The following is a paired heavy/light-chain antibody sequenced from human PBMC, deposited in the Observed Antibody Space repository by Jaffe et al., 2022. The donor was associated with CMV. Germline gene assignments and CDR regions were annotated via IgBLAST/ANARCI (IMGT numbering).Heavy chain of an antibody. CDR2: IYYSGST. CDR1: GDSMSSSRYY. J-gene: IGHJ6*03. V-gene: IGHV4-39*01. CDR3: ARLQYSFRFFEGNNYAYYMDV. Sequence: QLQLQESGPGLVKPSETLSLTCTVSGDSMSSSRYYWGWIRQPPGKGLEWIGSIYYSGSTDYNPSLRSRVIMSVDMSKNQFSLKLNSVTAADTAVYYCARLQYSFRFFEGNNYAYYMDVWGRGTTVTVSS. D-gene: IGHD3-3*01.
Light chain of an antibody. CDR1: QSVASNN. CDR3: QQYGRPPIT. CDR2: GAS. J-gene: IGKJ5*01. V-gene: IGKV3-20*01. Sequence: VLTQSPGTLSLSPGERATLSCRATQSVASNNLAWYQQKPGQAPRLLIYGASSRATGIPDRFSGSGSGTDFALTISRLEPEDFALYYCQQYGRPPITFGQGTRLDIK.